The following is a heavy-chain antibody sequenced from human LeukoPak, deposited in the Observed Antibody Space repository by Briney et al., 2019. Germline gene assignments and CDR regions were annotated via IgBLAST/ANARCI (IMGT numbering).Heavy chain of an antibody. V-gene: IGHV5-51*01. CDR2: IYPGDSDT. Sequence: YWSWIRQPPGKGLEWMGIIYPGDSDTRYSPSFQGQVTISADKSINTAYLQWSSLRASDTAMYYCARRGQQLDLWGQGTLVTVSP. CDR3: ARRGQQLDL. D-gene: IGHD6-13*01. CDR1: YW. J-gene: IGHJ4*02.